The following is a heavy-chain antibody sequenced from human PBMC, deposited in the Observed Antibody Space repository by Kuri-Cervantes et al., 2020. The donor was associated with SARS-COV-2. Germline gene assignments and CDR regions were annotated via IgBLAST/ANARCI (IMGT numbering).Heavy chain of an antibody. CDR3: ARDYRGSCGY. Sequence: GGSLRLSCAASGFTFDDYAMHWVRQAPGKGLEWVSGISWNSGSIGYADSVKGRFTIPRDNSKNTLYLQMNSLRAEDTAVYYCARDYRGSCGYWGQGTLVTVSS. J-gene: IGHJ4*02. D-gene: IGHD2-21*01. CDR2: ISWNSGSI. V-gene: IGHV3-9*01. CDR1: GFTFDDYA.